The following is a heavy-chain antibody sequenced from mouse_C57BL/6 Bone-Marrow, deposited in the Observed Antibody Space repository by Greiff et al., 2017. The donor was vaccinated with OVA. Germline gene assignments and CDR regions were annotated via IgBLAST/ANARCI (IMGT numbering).Heavy chain of an antibody. Sequence: QVQLQQSGAELVKPGASVKISCKASGYAFSSYWMNWVKQRPGKGLEWIGQIYPGDGDTNYNGKFKGKATLTADKSSSTAYMQLSSLTSEDSAVYFCARADYYGSSHLDWYFDVWGTGTTVTVSS. V-gene: IGHV1-80*01. D-gene: IGHD1-1*01. CDR1: GYAFSSYW. CDR3: ARADYYGSSHLDWYFDV. CDR2: IYPGDGDT. J-gene: IGHJ1*03.